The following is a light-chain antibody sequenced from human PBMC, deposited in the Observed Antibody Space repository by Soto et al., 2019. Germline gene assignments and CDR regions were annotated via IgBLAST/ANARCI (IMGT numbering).Light chain of an antibody. V-gene: IGKV3-15*01. Sequence: ELVMTQSPATLSVSPGERATLSCRASQSVSSNLAWYQQKPGQAPRLLIYGASTRATGIPARFSGSGSGTEFTLTISSLQSEDFAVFSCQQYNSWPYTFGQGTKLEIK. CDR1: QSVSSN. J-gene: IGKJ2*01. CDR3: QQYNSWPYT. CDR2: GAS.